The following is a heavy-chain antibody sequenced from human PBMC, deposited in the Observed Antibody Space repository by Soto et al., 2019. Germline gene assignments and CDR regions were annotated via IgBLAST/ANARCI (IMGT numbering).Heavy chain of an antibody. CDR1: GFTFSSYG. D-gene: IGHD2-15*01. V-gene: IGHV3-33*01. J-gene: IGHJ4*02. Sequence: QVQLVESGGGVVQPGRSLRLSCAASGFTFSSYGMHWVRQAPGKGLEWVAVIWYDGSNKYYADSVKGRFTISRDNSKTTLYLQMNSLRAEDMAVYYCARGVVCFDYWGQGTLVTVSS. CDR3: ARGVVCFDY. CDR2: IWYDGSNK.